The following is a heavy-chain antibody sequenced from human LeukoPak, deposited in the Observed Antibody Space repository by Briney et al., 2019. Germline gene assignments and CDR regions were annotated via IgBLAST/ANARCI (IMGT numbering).Heavy chain of an antibody. V-gene: IGHV3-48*01. Sequence: GGSLRLSCAASGFTFSSYTMNWVRQAPGKGLEWVSYISSSSSTIYYADSVKGRFTISRDNAKNSLYLQMNSLRAEDTAVYYCARMGNYDSSGYFDAFDIWGQGTMVTVSS. D-gene: IGHD3-22*01. CDR1: GFTFSSYT. CDR2: ISSSSSTI. J-gene: IGHJ3*02. CDR3: ARMGNYDSSGYFDAFDI.